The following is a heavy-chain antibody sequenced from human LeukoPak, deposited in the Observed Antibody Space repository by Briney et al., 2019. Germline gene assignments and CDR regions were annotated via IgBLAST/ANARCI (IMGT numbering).Heavy chain of an antibody. Sequence: SVKVSFKASGGTFSSYAISWVRQAPGQGLEWMGGIIPIFGTANYAQKFQGRVTITTDESTSTAYMELSSLRSEDTAVYYCARGSIAARPGYCYYMDVWGKGTTVTVSS. CDR3: ARGSIAARPGYCYYMDV. CDR2: IIPIFGTA. J-gene: IGHJ6*03. D-gene: IGHD6-6*01. CDR1: GGTFSSYA. V-gene: IGHV1-69*05.